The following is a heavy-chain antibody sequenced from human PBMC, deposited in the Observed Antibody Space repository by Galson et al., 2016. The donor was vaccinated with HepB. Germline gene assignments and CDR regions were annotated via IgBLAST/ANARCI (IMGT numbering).Heavy chain of an antibody. D-gene: IGHD6-6*01. J-gene: IGHJ5*02. CDR3: VRDRGGSTSSHCLGWFDP. CDR2: IKQDGSER. Sequence: SLRLSCAASGFTFSDYWMSWVRQAPGKGLEWVANIKQDGSERYYVDPVKGRFTISRDTAKNSLYLQMNSLRAEDTAVYYCVRDRGGSTSSHCLGWFDPWGQGTPVTVSS. CDR1: GFTFSDYW. V-gene: IGHV3-7*01.